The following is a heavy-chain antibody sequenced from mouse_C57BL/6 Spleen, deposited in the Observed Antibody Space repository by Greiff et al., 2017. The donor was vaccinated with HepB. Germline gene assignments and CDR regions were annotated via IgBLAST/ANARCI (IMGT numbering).Heavy chain of an antibody. CDR3: ARGFITTVVATSYYAMDY. D-gene: IGHD1-1*01. Sequence: QVQLQQSGPELVRPGVSVKISCKGSGYTFTDYAMHWVKQSHAKSLEWIGVISTYYGDASYNQKFKDKATMTVDKSSSTAYMELARLTSEDSAVYYCARGFITTVVATSYYAMDYWGQGTSVTVSS. CDR2: ISTYYGDA. V-gene: IGHV1-67*01. J-gene: IGHJ4*01. CDR1: GYTFTDYA.